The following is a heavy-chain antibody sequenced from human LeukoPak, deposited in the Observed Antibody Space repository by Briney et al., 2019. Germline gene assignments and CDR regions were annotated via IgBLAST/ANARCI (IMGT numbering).Heavy chain of an antibody. CDR3: AREGELGNYFDY. CDR2: IYYSGST. J-gene: IGHJ4*02. V-gene: IGHV4-59*01. CDR1: GGSISSYY. D-gene: IGHD7-27*01. Sequence: PSETLSLTCTVSGGSISSYYWSWIRQPPGKGLEWIGYIYYSGSTNYNPSFKSRVTISVDTSKNQFSLKLSSVTAADTAVYYCAREGELGNYFDYWGQGTLVTVSS.